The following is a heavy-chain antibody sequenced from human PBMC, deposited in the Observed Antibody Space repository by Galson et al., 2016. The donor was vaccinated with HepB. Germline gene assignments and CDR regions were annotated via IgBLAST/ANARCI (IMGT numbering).Heavy chain of an antibody. V-gene: IGHV1-8*01. CDR1: GYSFTTQD. Sequence: SVKVSCKASGYSFTTQDINWVREAPGQGLEWLGWMNPNTGNTGYAQNLQGRVTMTRNTSISTAYMELSSLTSDDTAVYYCARTTGRVVLTGCYFDSWGQGTLVTVSS. CDR2: MNPNTGNT. J-gene: IGHJ4*02. D-gene: IGHD4/OR15-4a*01. CDR3: ARTTGRVVLTGCYFDS.